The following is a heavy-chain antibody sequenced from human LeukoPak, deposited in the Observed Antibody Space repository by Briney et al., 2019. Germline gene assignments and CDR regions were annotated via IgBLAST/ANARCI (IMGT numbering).Heavy chain of an antibody. J-gene: IGHJ3*02. CDR3: AKGTVAGTTDAFDI. D-gene: IGHD1-7*01. CDR1: GFTVSSNY. Sequence: GGSLRLSCAASGFTVSSNYMSWVRQAPGKGLEWVSVIYSGGSTYYADSVKGRFTISRDNSKNTLYLQMNSLRAEDTAVYYCAKGTVAGTTDAFDIWGQGTMVTVSS. CDR2: IYSGGST. V-gene: IGHV3-66*01.